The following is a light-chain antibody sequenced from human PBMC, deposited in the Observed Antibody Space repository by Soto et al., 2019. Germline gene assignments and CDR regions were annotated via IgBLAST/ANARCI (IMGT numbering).Light chain of an antibody. J-gene: IGKJ2*01. Sequence: EIVMTQSPAALSLSPGERATLSCRASQSVGTNLAWYQQKPGQAPRPLIYSASARATDVPARFSGSGSGTEFTLTISSLQSEDFAVYYCQQRSNWPPYTFGQGTKLEIK. CDR2: SAS. CDR1: QSVGTN. CDR3: QQRSNWPPYT. V-gene: IGKV3-15*01.